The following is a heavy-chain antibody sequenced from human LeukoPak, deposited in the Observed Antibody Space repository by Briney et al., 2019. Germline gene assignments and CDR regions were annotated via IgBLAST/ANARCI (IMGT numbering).Heavy chain of an antibody. D-gene: IGHD1-1*01. V-gene: IGHV3-23*01. J-gene: IGHJ6*02. CDR2: ISGSCGST. CDR3: AKGYGYYYYGMDF. Sequence: GGSLRLSCAASGFTFSSYAMSWVRQAPGKGLEGVSSISGSCGSTYYAASVKGRFTISSDNSKNTLYLQMNSLRAEDTAVYYCAKGYGYYYYGMDFWGQRATVTVSS. CDR1: GFTFSSYA.